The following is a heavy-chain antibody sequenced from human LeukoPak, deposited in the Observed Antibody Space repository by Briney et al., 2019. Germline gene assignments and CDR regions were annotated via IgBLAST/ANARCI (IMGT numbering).Heavy chain of an antibody. CDR2: ISSSGSTI. V-gene: IGHV3-11*01. J-gene: IGHJ4*02. D-gene: IGHD3-22*01. Sequence: GGSLRLSCAASGFTFSDYYMSWIRQAPGKWLEWVSYISSSGSTIYYADSVKGRFTISRDNAKNSLYLQMNSLRAEDTAVYYCARDLEPYYYDSSGYYADWGQGTLVTVSS. CDR3: ARDLEPYYYDSSGYYAD. CDR1: GFTFSDYY.